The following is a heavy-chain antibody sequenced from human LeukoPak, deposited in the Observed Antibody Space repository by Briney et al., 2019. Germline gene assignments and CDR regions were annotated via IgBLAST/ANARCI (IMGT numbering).Heavy chain of an antibody. V-gene: IGHV3-21*06. CDR1: GFTLSSYS. D-gene: IGHD3-10*01. Sequence: PGGSLRLSCAASGFTLSSYSMNWVRQAPGKGLEWVSSIDSSSSYMYYADSVKGRFTISRDNAQNSLYLQMNSLRAEDTAVYYCARPPASLPGVTMAGDWGQGTLVTVSS. CDR3: ARPPASLPGVTMAGD. J-gene: IGHJ4*02. CDR2: IDSSSSYM.